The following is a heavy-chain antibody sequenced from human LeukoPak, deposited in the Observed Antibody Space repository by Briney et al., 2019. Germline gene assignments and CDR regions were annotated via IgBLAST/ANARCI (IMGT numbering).Heavy chain of an antibody. CDR1: GSTFTGYY. D-gene: IGHD2-2*01. J-gene: IGHJ5*02. Sequence: ASVKVSCKTSGSTFTGYYMHWVRQAPGQGLEWMGWINPNSGGTNYAQKFQGRVTMTRDTSISTAYMELSRLRSDDTAVYYCARDYCSSTSCRRINNRFDPWGQGTLVTVSS. CDR3: ARDYCSSTSCRRINNRFDP. CDR2: INPNSGGT. V-gene: IGHV1-2*02.